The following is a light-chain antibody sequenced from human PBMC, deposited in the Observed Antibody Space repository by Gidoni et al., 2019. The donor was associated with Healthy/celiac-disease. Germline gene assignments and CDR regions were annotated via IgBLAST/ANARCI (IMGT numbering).Light chain of an antibody. CDR3: QQSYSTPPVT. J-gene: IGKJ3*01. CDR1: QSISSY. CDR2: AAS. Sequence: DIQMTQSRSSLSASVGDRVTITCRASQSISSYLNWYQQKPGKAPKLLIYAASSLQSGVPSRFSGSGSGTDFTLTISSLQPEDFATYYCQQSYSTPPVTFXPXTKVDIK. V-gene: IGKV1-39*01.